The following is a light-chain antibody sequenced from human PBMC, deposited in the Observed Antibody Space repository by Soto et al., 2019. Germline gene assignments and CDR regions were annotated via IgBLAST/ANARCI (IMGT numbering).Light chain of an antibody. CDR2: AAS. CDR1: QSISSY. V-gene: IGKV1-39*01. CDR3: QLSNCYSEA. Sequence: PGSHSPSALSATVCDRVTIKCRASQSISSYLNLYQQKPGKAPKLMIYAASSLQSGVPSRFSGSGSGTEFTLTISSLQPDDFATYYCQLSNCYSEAFGQGTKLEIK. J-gene: IGKJ1*01.